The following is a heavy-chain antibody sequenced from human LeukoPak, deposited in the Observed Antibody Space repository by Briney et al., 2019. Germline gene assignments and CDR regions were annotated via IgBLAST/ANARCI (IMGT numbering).Heavy chain of an antibody. J-gene: IGHJ4*02. CDR1: GFTFSNFW. CDR3: TRALDY. CDR2: INQNGGEK. V-gene: IGHV3-7*04. Sequence: GGSLRLSCATSGFTFSNFWMDWVRQAPGKGLEWVANINQNGGEKYYADSVNGRFTISGDNAKNSLYLQMNSLRVEDTAVYYCTRALDYWGQGTLVSVSS.